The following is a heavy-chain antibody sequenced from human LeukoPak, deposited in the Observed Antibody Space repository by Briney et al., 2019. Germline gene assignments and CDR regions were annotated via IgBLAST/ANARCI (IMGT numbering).Heavy chain of an antibody. CDR1: GGTFSSYA. Sequence: GASVKVSCKASGGTFSSYAISWVRQAPGQGLEWMGGIIPIFGTANYAQKFQGRVTITADESTSTAYMELSSLRSEDTAVYYCASAWVVVVPAALPPAEYFQHWGQGNLVTVSS. CDR2: IIPIFGTA. J-gene: IGHJ1*01. V-gene: IGHV1-69*13. CDR3: ASAWVVVVPAALPPAEYFQH. D-gene: IGHD2-2*01.